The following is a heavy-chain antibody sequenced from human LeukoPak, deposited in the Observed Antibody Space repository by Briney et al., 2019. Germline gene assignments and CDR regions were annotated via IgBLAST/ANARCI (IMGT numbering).Heavy chain of an antibody. J-gene: IGHJ4*02. CDR1: GFTFSSYN. CDR2: ITSSSSYI. Sequence: GGSLRLSCAASGFTFSSYNMNWVRQAPGKGLEWVSSITSSSSYIFYADSVKGRFTISRDNSKNTLYLQMNSLRAEDTAVYYCAKDRRYDYVSLCTYWGQGTLVTVSS. V-gene: IGHV3-21*04. CDR3: AKDRRYDYVSLCTY. D-gene: IGHD3-16*01.